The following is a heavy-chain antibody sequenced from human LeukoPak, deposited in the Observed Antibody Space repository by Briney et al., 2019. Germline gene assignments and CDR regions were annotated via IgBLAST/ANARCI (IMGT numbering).Heavy chain of an antibody. Sequence: SETLSLTCTVSGGSISSYYWSWIRQPPGKGLEWIGYIYYSGSTNYNPSLKSRVTISVDTSKNQFSLKLSSVTAADTAVYYCASAQYYHDSSGYPIGGYYYYGMDVWGQGTTVTVSS. CDR1: GGSISSYY. CDR3: ASAQYYHDSSGYPIGGYYYYGMDV. D-gene: IGHD3-22*01. CDR2: IYYSGST. V-gene: IGHV4-59*01. J-gene: IGHJ6*02.